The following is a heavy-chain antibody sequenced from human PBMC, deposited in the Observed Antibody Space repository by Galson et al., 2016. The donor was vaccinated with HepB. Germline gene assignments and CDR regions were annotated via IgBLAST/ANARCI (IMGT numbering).Heavy chain of an antibody. CDR3: ARHTTGTNRFQYFMDI. CDR1: GDSISTSSYY. CDR2: MYYSGST. D-gene: IGHD1-1*01. V-gene: IGHV4-39*01. Sequence: SETLSLTCTVSGDSISTSSYYWGWIRQPPGKGLEWIGSMYYSGSTYYKPSLKSRVTISVDTFKNQFSLKLTSVTAADTAVYYCARHTTGTNRFQYFMDIWGKGTTVTVSS. J-gene: IGHJ6*03.